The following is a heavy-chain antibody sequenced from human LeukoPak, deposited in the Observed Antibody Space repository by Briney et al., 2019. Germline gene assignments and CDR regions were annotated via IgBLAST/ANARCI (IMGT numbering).Heavy chain of an antibody. J-gene: IGHJ6*03. D-gene: IGHD2-15*01. Sequence: GGSLRLSCAAPGFSFSGYGMHWVRQAPGKGLEWVAYIQHDGSNQQYADSVKGRFSISRDTSKNMLYLQMNSLRAEDTAVYYCARDPGYCSGGSCQYYYYYYMDVWGKGTTVTVSS. V-gene: IGHV3-30*02. CDR2: IQHDGSNQ. CDR1: GFSFSGYG. CDR3: ARDPGYCSGGSCQYYYYYYMDV.